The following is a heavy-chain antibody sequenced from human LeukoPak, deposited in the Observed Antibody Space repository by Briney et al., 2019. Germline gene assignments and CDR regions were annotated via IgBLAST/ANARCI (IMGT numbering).Heavy chain of an antibody. J-gene: IGHJ6*02. CDR2: INPNSGGT. V-gene: IGHV1-2*02. CDR3: ARDRIVVVTASQGYYYGMDV. Sequence: ASVKVSCKASGYTFTGYYMHWVRRAPGQGLEWMGWINPNSGGTNYAQKFQGRVTMNRETSISTAYMELSRLRSDEPAVYYCARDRIVVVTASQGYYYGMDVWGQGTTVTVSS. D-gene: IGHD2-21*02. CDR1: GYTFTGYY.